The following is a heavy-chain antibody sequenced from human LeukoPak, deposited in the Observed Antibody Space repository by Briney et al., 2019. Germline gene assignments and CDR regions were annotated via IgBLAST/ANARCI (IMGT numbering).Heavy chain of an antibody. CDR3: AGPLYSSGWLDY. CDR2: IYFSGSA. Sequence: PSETLSLTCSVSGGSINSYYWTWIRQPPGKGLEWVGYIYFSGSATYNPPLKGRVTMSIDTSKNQFSLSLTSVTPADTAIYYCAGPLYSSGWLDYWGPGTVVTVSS. V-gene: IGHV4-59*01. D-gene: IGHD6-19*01. CDR1: GGSINSYY. J-gene: IGHJ4*02.